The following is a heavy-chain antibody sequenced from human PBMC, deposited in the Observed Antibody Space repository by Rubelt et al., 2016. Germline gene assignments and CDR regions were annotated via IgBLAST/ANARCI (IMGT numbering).Heavy chain of an antibody. Sequence: RGNPNSGGTNYAQKFQGRVTMTRDTSISTAYMELSRLRSDDTAVYYCARRGSSEDYYYYYGMDVWGQGTTVTVSS. V-gene: IGHV1-2*06. CDR2: GNPNSGGT. J-gene: IGHJ6*02. D-gene: IGHD6-6*01. CDR3: ARRGSSEDYYYYYGMDV.